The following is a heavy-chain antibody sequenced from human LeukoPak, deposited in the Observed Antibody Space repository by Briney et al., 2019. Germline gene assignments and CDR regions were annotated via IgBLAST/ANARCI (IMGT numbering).Heavy chain of an antibody. V-gene: IGHV3-30*18. CDR1: GFTFSSYG. CDR3: AKAVVVAATPAHH. CDR2: ISYDGSNK. D-gene: IGHD2-15*01. Sequence: GGSLRLSCAASGFTFSSYGMHWVRQAPGKGLEWVAVISYDGSNKYYADSVKGRFTISRDNSKNTLYLQMNSLRAEDTAVYYCAKAVVVAATPAHHWGQGTLVTVSS. J-gene: IGHJ5*02.